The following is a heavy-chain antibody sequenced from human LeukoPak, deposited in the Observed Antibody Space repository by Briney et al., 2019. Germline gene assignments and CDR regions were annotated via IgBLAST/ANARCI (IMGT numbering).Heavy chain of an antibody. CDR3: ARALDCYGRPTSCWYYCMDV. D-gene: IGHD2-21*01. J-gene: IGHJ6*03. Sequence: GGSLRLSCAASGFTFGTYSLNWVRQAPGKGLEWVSYISSSSSTTYYADSVKGRFTISRDNAKNSLYLQMNSLRAEDTAVYYCARALDCYGRPTSCWYYCMDVWGKGTTVTVSS. CDR2: ISSSSSTT. CDR1: GFTFGTYS. V-gene: IGHV3-48*01.